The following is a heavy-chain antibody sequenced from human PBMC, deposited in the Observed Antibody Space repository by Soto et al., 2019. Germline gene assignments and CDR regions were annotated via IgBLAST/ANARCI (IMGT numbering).Heavy chain of an antibody. CDR1: GYTFTGYY. V-gene: IGHV1-2*04. Sequence: ASVKVSCNATGYTFTGYYMHWVRHAPGQGLEWMGWINPNSGGTNYAQKFQGWVTMTRDTSISTAYMELSRLRSDDTAGYYCARQRSGSDAFDIWGQGTMVTVSS. D-gene: IGHD6-19*01. J-gene: IGHJ3*02. CDR3: ARQRSGSDAFDI. CDR2: INPNSGGT.